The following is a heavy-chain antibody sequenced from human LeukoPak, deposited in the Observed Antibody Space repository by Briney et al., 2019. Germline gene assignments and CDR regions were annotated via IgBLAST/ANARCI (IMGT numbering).Heavy chain of an antibody. D-gene: IGHD5-12*01. CDR1: GFTFTNAW. J-gene: IGHJ3*02. CDR2: IKSRADGGTT. CDR3: TTASLIVAPSFNAFDI. Sequence: PGGSLRLSCTASGFTFTNAWMSWVRQAPGRGLEWLGRIKSRADGGTTDLAAPVKGRFIISRDDSRKTLYLQMNGLKAEDTAVYYCTTASLIVAPSFNAFDIWGQGTMLTVSS. V-gene: IGHV3-15*01.